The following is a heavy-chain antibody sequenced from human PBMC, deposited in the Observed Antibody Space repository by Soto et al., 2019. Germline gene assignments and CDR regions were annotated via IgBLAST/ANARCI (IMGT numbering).Heavy chain of an antibody. CDR3: ARHIPGVRYYGMDV. D-gene: IGHD2-2*01. J-gene: IGHJ6*02. V-gene: IGHV3-23*01. CDR2: IGESGTPT. CDR1: GFTFSSYA. Sequence: EVQLLESGGGLVQPGGSLRLSCAASGFTFSSYAMKWVRQAPGKGLEWVSLIGESGTPTYYADSVKGRFTISRDNSGNTLFPEMYSLRAEDTAVYYCARHIPGVRYYGMDVWGQGTTVTVSS.